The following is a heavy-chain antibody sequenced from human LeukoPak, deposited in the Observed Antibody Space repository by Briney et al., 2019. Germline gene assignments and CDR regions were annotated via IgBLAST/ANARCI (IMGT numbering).Heavy chain of an antibody. CDR3: AKDRAPLDYSNLGYFQH. CDR2: ISGSGGST. Sequence: PGGSLRLSCAASGFTFSSYAMSWVRQAPGKGLEWVSAISGSGGSTYYADSVKGRFTISRDNSKNTLYLQMNSLRAEDTAVYYCAKDRAPLDYSNLGYFQHWGQGTLVTVSS. D-gene: IGHD4-11*01. J-gene: IGHJ1*01. CDR1: GFTFSSYA. V-gene: IGHV3-23*01.